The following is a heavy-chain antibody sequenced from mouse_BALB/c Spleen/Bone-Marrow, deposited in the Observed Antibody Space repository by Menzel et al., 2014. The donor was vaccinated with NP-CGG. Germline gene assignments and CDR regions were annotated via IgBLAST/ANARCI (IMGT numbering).Heavy chain of an antibody. CDR1: GYSITSGHY. Sequence: VQLQQSGPGLVKPSQSLSLPCSVTGYSITSGHYWNWIRQFPGNKLEWMGYINYDGTNNYNPSLRNRISITRDTSKNQFFLKLNSVTTEDTATYFCGRDRGNYYGTSYIAYWGQGTLVTVSA. J-gene: IGHJ3*01. D-gene: IGHD1-1*01. CDR3: GRDRGNYYGTSYIAY. V-gene: IGHV3-6*02. CDR2: INYDGTN.